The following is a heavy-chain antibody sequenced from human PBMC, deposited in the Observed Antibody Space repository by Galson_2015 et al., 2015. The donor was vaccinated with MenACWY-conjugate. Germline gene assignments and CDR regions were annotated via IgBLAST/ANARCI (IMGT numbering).Heavy chain of an antibody. CDR2: ISSSSSTI. J-gene: IGHJ6*02. CDR1: GFTFSSYS. Sequence: SLRLSCAASGFTFSSYSMNWVRQAPGKGLEWVSYISSSSSTIYYADSVKGRFTISRDNAKNSLYLQMNSLRAEDTAVYYCARDGLRGYYYGMDVWGQGTTATVSS. CDR3: ARDGLRGYYYGMDV. V-gene: IGHV3-48*04. D-gene: IGHD4-17*01.